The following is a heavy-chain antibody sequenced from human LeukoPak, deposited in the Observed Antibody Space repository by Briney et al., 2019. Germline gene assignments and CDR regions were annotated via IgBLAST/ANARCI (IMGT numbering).Heavy chain of an antibody. CDR2: IYHSGST. V-gene: IGHV4-30-2*01. CDR1: GGSISSGGYS. Sequence: TLSLTCAVSGGSISSGGYSWSWIRQPPGKGLEWIGYIYHSGSTYYNPSLKSRVTISVDTSKNQFSLKLTSVTAADTAVYYCARVAPLYYYGSGRPNWFDPWGQGTLVTVSS. CDR3: ARVAPLYYYGSGRPNWFDP. J-gene: IGHJ5*02. D-gene: IGHD3-10*01.